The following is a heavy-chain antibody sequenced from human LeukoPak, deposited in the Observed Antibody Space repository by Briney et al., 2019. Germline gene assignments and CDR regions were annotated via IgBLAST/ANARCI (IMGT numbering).Heavy chain of an antibody. J-gene: IGHJ6*03. V-gene: IGHV3-33*06. CDR1: GLTFSSYG. D-gene: IGHD2-2*01. CDR3: AKDYCSSTSCYSGGHYYYYMDV. Sequence: GGSLRLSCAASGLTFSSYGMHWVRQAPGKGLEWVAVIWYDGSNKYYADSVKGRFTISRDNSKNTLYLQMNSLRAEDTAVYYCAKDYCSSTSCYSGGHYYYYMDVWGKGTTVTVSS. CDR2: IWYDGSNK.